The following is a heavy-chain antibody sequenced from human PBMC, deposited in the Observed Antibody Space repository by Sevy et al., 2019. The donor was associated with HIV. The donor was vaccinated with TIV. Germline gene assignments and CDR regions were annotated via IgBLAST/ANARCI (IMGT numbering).Heavy chain of an antibody. CDR1: GFTFSSYA. CDR2: ISGSGGST. D-gene: IGHD3-3*01. V-gene: IGHV3-23*01. J-gene: IGHJ4*02. Sequence: GGSLRLSCAASGFTFSSYAMSWVRQAPGKGLEWVSAISGSGGSTYYADSVEGRFTISRDNSKNTLYLQMNSLRAEDTAVYYCAKDYDFWSGYSRYFDYWGQGTLVTVSS. CDR3: AKDYDFWSGYSRYFDY.